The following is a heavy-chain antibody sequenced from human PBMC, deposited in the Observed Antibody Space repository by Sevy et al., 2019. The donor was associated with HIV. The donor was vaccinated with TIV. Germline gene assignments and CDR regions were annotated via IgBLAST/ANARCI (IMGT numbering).Heavy chain of an antibody. CDR2: IYSGGST. CDR3: ARARDYYDSSGYYRYFDY. CDR1: GFTVSSNY. D-gene: IGHD3-22*01. J-gene: IGHJ4*01. Sequence: GGSLRLSCAASGFTVSSNYMSWVRQAPGKGLEWVSVIYSGGSTYYADSVKGRFTVSRDNSKNTLYLQMNSLRAEDTAVYYCARARDYYDSSGYYRYFDYWGQEPWSPSPQ. V-gene: IGHV3-53*01.